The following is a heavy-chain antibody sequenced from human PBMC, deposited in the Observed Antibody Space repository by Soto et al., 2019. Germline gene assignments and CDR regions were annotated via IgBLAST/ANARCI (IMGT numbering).Heavy chain of an antibody. V-gene: IGHV1-18*01. CDR1: GYTFINYD. CDR2: ISGHNGNT. CDR3: ARDTAVAFDY. D-gene: IGHD2-15*01. Sequence: QVQLVQSGAEVKKPGASVKLSCKASGYTFINYDFSWVRQAPGQGLEWMGWISGHNGNTKYAQKFQGRVTVTTDTSTTTAYMDLRSLRSDDTAVYYCARDTAVAFDYWGQGTLVTVSS. J-gene: IGHJ4*02.